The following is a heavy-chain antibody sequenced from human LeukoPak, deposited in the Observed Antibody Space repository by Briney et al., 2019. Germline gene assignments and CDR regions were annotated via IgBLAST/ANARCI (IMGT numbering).Heavy chain of an antibody. J-gene: IGHJ4*02. V-gene: IGHV3-23*01. Sequence: PGGTLRLSCAASGFTFSSYGMSSVCQAPGEGLEWVSAISGSGGSTYYADSVKGRFTISRDNSKNTLYLQMNSLRAEDTAVYYCAKGDADFDYWGQGTLVTVSS. CDR1: GFTFSSYG. CDR2: ISGSGGST. CDR3: AKGDADFDY.